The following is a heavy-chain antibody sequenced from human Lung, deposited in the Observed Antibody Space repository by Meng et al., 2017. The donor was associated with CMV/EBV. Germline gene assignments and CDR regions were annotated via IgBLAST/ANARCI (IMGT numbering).Heavy chain of an antibody. J-gene: IGHJ4*02. V-gene: IGHV1-46*01. CDR3: ARDLGYSSSWYFQYYFDC. D-gene: IGHD6-13*01. CDR2: INPSDNTT. CDR1: GYTLTNYY. Sequence: SVKVSXKASGYTLTNYYIHWVRQAPGQGLEWMGIINPSDNTTIYAQKFQGRVTMTRDTSTSTVYMELSSLRSDDTALYYCARDLGYSSSWYFQYYFDCWGQGXLVTVSS.